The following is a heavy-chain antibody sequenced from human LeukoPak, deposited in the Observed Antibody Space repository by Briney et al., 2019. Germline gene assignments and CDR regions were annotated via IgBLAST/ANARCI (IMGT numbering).Heavy chain of an antibody. CDR1: GYTFTSYY. V-gene: IGHV1-18*04. D-gene: IGHD6-13*01. Sequence: ASVKVSCKASGYTFTSYYMHWVRQAPGQGLEWMGWISAYNGNTNYAQKLQGRVTMTTDTSTSTAYMELRSLRSDDTAVYYCARNLAAAGTHWFDPWGQGTLVTVSS. CDR2: ISAYNGNT. CDR3: ARNLAAAGTHWFDP. J-gene: IGHJ5*02.